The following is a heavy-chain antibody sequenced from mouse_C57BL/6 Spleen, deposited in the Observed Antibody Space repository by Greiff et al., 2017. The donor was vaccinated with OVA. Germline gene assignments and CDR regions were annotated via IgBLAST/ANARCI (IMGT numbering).Heavy chain of an antibody. CDR1: GFTFSSYA. CDR2: ISDGGSYT. Sequence: EVQGVESGGGLVKPGGSLKLSCAASGFTFSSYAMSWVRQTPEKRLEWVATISDGGSYTYYPDNVKGRFTISRDNAKNNLYLQMSHLKSEDTAMYYCARVNDYDGGFAYWGQGTLVTVSA. J-gene: IGHJ3*01. D-gene: IGHD2-4*01. V-gene: IGHV5-4*01. CDR3: ARVNDYDGGFAY.